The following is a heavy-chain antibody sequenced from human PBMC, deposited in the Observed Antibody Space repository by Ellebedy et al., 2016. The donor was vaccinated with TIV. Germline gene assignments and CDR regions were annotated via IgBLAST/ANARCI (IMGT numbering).Heavy chain of an antibody. V-gene: IGHV3-7*01. CDR2: IKQDGSEK. Sequence: GGSLRLXXAVSGFTFSDYNMKWVRQAPGKGLEWVANIKQDGSEKYYVDSVKGRFTISRDNAKNSLYLQMNSLRAEDTAVYYCARASRLEWLLSNDYWGQGTLVTVSS. J-gene: IGHJ4*02. CDR3: ARASRLEWLLSNDY. CDR1: GFTFSDYN. D-gene: IGHD3-3*01.